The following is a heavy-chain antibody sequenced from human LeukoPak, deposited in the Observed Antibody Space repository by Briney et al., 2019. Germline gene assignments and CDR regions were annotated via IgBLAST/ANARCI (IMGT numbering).Heavy chain of an antibody. Sequence: SETLSLTCTVSGASISSYYWSWIQQPPGKGLEWIGFIYTSGSTNYNPSLKSRVTISVDTSKNQFTSKNQFSLKLTSVTAADTAVYYCARHYSGSYSPFDYWGQGTLVTVSS. CDR2: IYTSGST. CDR3: ARHYSGSYSPFDY. J-gene: IGHJ4*02. CDR1: GASISSYY. V-gene: IGHV4-4*09. D-gene: IGHD1-26*01.